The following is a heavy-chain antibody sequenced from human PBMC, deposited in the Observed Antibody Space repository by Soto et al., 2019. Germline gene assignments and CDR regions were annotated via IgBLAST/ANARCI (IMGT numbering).Heavy chain of an antibody. Sequence: PSETLSLTCTVSGGSISSSSYYWGWIRQPPGKGLEWIGSIYYSGSTYYNPSLKSRVTISVDTSKNQFSLKLSSVTAADTAVYYCARPFSYYDWGMDVWGQGTTVTVSS. CDR1: GGSISSSSYY. CDR2: IYYSGST. J-gene: IGHJ6*02. V-gene: IGHV4-39*01. D-gene: IGHD3-3*01. CDR3: ARPFSYYDWGMDV.